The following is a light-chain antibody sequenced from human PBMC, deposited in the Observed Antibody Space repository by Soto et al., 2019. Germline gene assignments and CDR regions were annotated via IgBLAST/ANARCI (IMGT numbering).Light chain of an antibody. CDR1: SGFVGGCSL. V-gene: IGLV2-23*01. CDR3: CFYIGATTSD. Sequence: QSALAQPGTVSGASGQAISISSTGTSGFVGGCSLVSWYQQHPGKAPKVMISEGHRRPSGVPDRFSGSTSVNAASLTISGLQADDEADYDCCFYIGATTSDFGPGTKVTVL. J-gene: IGLJ1*01. CDR2: EGH.